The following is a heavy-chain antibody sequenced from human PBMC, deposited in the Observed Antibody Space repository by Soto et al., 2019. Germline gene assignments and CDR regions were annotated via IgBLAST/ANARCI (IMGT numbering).Heavy chain of an antibody. Sequence: ASVKVSCKASGYTFTGYYTHWVRQAPGQGLEWMGWINPNSGGTNYAQKFQGRVTMTRDTSISTAYMELSRLRSDDTAVYYCARVLSYDFWSGYLGAYYYYYYGMDVWGQGTTVTISS. CDR3: ARVLSYDFWSGYLGAYYYYYYGMDV. J-gene: IGHJ6*02. CDR1: GYTFTGYY. D-gene: IGHD3-3*01. CDR2: INPNSGGT. V-gene: IGHV1-2*02.